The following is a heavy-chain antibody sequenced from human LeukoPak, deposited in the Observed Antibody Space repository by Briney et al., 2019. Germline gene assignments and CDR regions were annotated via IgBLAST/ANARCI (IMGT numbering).Heavy chain of an antibody. V-gene: IGHV3-30*03. CDR2: ISFDGSGQ. CDR1: GFTFTAYG. J-gene: IGHJ4*02. CDR3: ARDLNLGTTDSY. Sequence: AGGSLRLSCAASGFTFTAYGMHWVRQAPGKGLEWQAVISFDGSGQYYADSVKGRFTISRDDSKNMLYLQMNSLRVEDTAVYYCARDLNLGTTDSYWGQGTLVTISS. D-gene: IGHD4-4*01.